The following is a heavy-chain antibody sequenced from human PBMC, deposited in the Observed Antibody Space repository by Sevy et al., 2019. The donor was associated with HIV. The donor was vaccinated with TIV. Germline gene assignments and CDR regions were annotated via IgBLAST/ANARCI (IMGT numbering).Heavy chain of an antibody. Sequence: ASVKVSCKASGYTFSVYGFSWVRQAPGQGLEWMGWISSYNGNTNYAQKFQDRVIMTTDTSTRTAYMELRSLRSDDTAIYFCARVLFINQYHRRIAAAHYFDFWGQGTLVTVSS. J-gene: IGHJ4*02. CDR1: GYTFSVYG. CDR2: ISSYNGNT. CDR3: ARVLFINQYHRRIAAAHYFDF. V-gene: IGHV1-18*01. D-gene: IGHD6-13*01.